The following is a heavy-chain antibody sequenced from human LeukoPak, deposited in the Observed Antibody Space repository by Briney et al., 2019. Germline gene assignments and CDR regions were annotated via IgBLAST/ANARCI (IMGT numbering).Heavy chain of an antibody. CDR1: GSSISSYY. V-gene: IGHV4-59*01. Sequence: SETLSLTCTVSGSSISSYYWSWIRQPPGKGLEWIGYIYYSGSTNYNPSLKSRVTISVDTSKNQFSLKLSSVTAADTAVYYCASARFLEWLLFDYWGQGTLVTVSS. D-gene: IGHD3-3*01. J-gene: IGHJ4*02. CDR3: ASARFLEWLLFDY. CDR2: IYYSGST.